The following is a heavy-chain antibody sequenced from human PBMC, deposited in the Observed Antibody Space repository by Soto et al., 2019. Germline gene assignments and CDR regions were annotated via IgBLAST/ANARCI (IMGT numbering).Heavy chain of an antibody. Sequence: GGSLRLPCAASGFTFSSYSMNWVRQAPGKGLEWVSSISSSSSYIYYADSVKGRFTISRDNAKNSLYLQMNSLRAEDMAVYYCARVVPGDYFDYWGQGTLVTVSS. J-gene: IGHJ4*02. CDR1: GFTFSSYS. V-gene: IGHV3-21*01. CDR2: ISSSSSYI. CDR3: ARVVPGDYFDY. D-gene: IGHD2-21*01.